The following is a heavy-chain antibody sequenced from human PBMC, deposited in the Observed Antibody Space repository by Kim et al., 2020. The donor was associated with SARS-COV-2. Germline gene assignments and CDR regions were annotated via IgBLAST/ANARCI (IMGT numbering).Heavy chain of an antibody. Sequence: SETLSLTCTVSGGSISSYYWSWIRQPPGKGLEWIGYIYYSGSTNYNPSLKSRVTISVDTSKNQFSLKLSSVTAADTAVYYCARGIGSGWYYGYWGQGTLVTVSS. D-gene: IGHD6-19*01. CDR1: GGSISSYY. V-gene: IGHV4-59*13. CDR2: IYYSGST. CDR3: ARGIGSGWYYGY. J-gene: IGHJ4*02.